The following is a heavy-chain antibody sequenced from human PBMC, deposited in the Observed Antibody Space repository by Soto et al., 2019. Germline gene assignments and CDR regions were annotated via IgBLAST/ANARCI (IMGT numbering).Heavy chain of an antibody. CDR2: ISYDGSNK. J-gene: IGHJ6*02. V-gene: IGHV3-30-3*01. D-gene: IGHD7-27*01. Sequence: PEGSLRLSCAASGFTFSSYAMHWVRQAPGKGLEWVAVISYDGSNKYYADSVKGRFTISRDNSKNTLYLQMNSLRAEDTAVYYCARDGDVTAEPTGMGMDVWGQGTTVTVSS. CDR1: GFTFSSYA. CDR3: ARDGDVTAEPTGMGMDV.